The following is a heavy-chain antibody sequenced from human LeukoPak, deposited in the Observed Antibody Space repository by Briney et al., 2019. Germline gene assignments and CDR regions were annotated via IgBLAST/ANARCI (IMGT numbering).Heavy chain of an antibody. CDR2: IYSGGST. CDR1: GFTVSSNY. D-gene: IGHD3-10*01. CDR3: ARDEWFGDRYYFDY. J-gene: IGHJ4*02. V-gene: IGHV3-53*01. Sequence: GGSLRLSCAASGFTVSSNYMSWVRQAPGKGREWVSVIYSGGSTYYADSVKGRFTISRDNSKNTLYLQMNSLRAEDTAVYYCARDEWFGDRYYFDYWGQGTLVTVSS.